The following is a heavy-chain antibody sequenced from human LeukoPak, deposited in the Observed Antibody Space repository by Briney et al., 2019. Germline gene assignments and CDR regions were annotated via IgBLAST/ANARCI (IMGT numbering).Heavy chain of an antibody. Sequence: GASVTVSFKASAYTFTSYDINWVRQAPGQGLEWMGWMNPNSGNTGYAQKFQGRVTMTRNTSISTAYMGLSSLRSEDTAVYYCARGVVVPAANWGQGSLVTVSS. CDR3: ARGVVVPAAN. CDR1: AYTFTSYD. CDR2: MNPNSGNT. J-gene: IGHJ4*02. D-gene: IGHD2-2*01. V-gene: IGHV1-8*01.